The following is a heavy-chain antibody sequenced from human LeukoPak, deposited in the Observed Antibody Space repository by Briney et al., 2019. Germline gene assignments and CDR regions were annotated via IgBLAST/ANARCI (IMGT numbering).Heavy chain of an antibody. CDR2: IYYSGST. D-gene: IGHD4-17*01. J-gene: IGHJ4*02. CDR1: GGSISSYY. V-gene: IGHV4-59*12. CDR3: ARVRAPLSYGDYRAVRFDY. Sequence: SETLTLTCTVSGGSISSYYWSWIRQPPGKGLEWIGYIYYSGSTNYNPSLKSRVTISVDTSKNQFSLKLSSVTAADTAVYCCARVRAPLSYGDYRAVRFDYWGQGTLVTVSS.